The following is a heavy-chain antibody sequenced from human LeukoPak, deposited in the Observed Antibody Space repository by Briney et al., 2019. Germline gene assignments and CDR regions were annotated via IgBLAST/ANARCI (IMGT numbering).Heavy chain of an antibody. J-gene: IGHJ6*03. CDR3: ARGVLLVYALNYYYYYMDV. CDR1: GYTFTSYD. Sequence: ASVKVSCKASGYTFTSYDINWVRQATGQGLEWMGWMNPNSGNTGYAQKFQGRVTITRNTSISTAYMELSSLRSEDTAVYYCARGVLLVYALNYYYYYMDVWGKGTTVTVSS. V-gene: IGHV1-8*03. CDR2: MNPNSGNT. D-gene: IGHD2-8*01.